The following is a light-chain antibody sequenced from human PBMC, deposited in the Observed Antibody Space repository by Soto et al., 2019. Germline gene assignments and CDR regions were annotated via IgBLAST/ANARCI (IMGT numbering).Light chain of an antibody. CDR3: QPYEIYPMT. CDR1: QSISSW. V-gene: IGKV1-5*03. CDR2: KAS. Sequence: DSQMTQYPSTLSASIGDRVTITCRAGQSISSWLAWYQQQPGKAPKLLISKASTLQSGVPPRFSGSGSGTEFALTIRGLQPDDFATYCCQPYEIYPMTFGGGTKVPIK. J-gene: IGKJ4*01.